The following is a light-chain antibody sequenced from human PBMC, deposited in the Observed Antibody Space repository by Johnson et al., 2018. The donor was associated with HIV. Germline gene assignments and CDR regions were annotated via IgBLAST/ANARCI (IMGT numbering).Light chain of an antibody. J-gene: IGLJ1*01. CDR1: SSNIGNNY. CDR3: GTWDSSLTVGV. Sequence: HSVLTQPPSVSAAPGQKVTISCSGSSSNIGNNYVSWYRQLPGTAPKVLIYEDNKRPSGIPARFSGSKSGTSAALDIAGLQTGDEADYYCGTWDSSLTVGVFGSGTKVTVL. V-gene: IGLV1-51*02. CDR2: EDN.